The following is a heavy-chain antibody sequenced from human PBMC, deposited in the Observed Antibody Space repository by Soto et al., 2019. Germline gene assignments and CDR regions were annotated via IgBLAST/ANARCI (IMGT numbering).Heavy chain of an antibody. J-gene: IGHJ2*01. CDR1: GFTFINYA. CDR3: ARKILGSTTRPNYWYFDL. V-gene: IGHV3-23*01. CDR2: ISGGGDAA. Sequence: EVQVLESGGGLVQPGGALRLSCAGSGFTFINYAMNCVRQAPGKGLEWASAISGGGDAAFFPDSVTGRFTISRDNSKNTVTLQMNSLGVDDTAVYYCARKILGSTTRPNYWYFDLWGRGTLVTVSS. D-gene: IGHD7-27*01.